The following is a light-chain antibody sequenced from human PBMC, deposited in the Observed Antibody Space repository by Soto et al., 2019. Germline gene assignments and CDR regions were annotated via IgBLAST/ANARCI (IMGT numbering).Light chain of an antibody. CDR2: AAS. V-gene: IGKV1-9*01. J-gene: IGKJ4*01. CDR1: QGISSS. Sequence: DIQLTQSPSFLSASVGDRVTITCRASQGISSSLAWYQQEPGKAPKLLIYAASTLQSGVPSRFSGSVSGTEFTLTISSLQPEDFATYYCQQVDSYPLSFGRGTKVEI. CDR3: QQVDSYPLS.